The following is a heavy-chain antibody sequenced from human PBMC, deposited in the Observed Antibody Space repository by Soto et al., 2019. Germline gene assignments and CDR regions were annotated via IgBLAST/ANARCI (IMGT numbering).Heavy chain of an antibody. Sequence: QVQLVESGGCVVQPGGSLRLSCAASGFTFRNHAMHWVRQAPGKGLECLAVIAYDGSNAFYRDSVKGRFTISRDNSKNTLYLHMNRLRSEDTGVYYCARGDREDILVVVGARPGEYGIDIWGQGTTVTVSS. V-gene: IGHV3-30-3*01. J-gene: IGHJ6*02. CDR1: GFTFRNHA. CDR3: ARGDREDILVVVGARPGEYGIDI. CDR2: IAYDGSNA. D-gene: IGHD2-15*01.